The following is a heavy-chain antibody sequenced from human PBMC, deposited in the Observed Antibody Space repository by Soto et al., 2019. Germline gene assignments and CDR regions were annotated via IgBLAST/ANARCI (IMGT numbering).Heavy chain of an antibody. Sequence: ASVKVSCKASGYTFTSYAMHWVRQAPGQRLEWMGWINAGNDNTNYSQKFQGRVTITRGTSASTAYMELSSLRSEDTAVYYCARSPTYSVDWFDPWGQGTLVTVSS. CDR2: INAGNDNT. CDR3: ARSPTYSVDWFDP. J-gene: IGHJ5*02. V-gene: IGHV1-3*01. D-gene: IGHD2-15*01. CDR1: GYTFTSYA.